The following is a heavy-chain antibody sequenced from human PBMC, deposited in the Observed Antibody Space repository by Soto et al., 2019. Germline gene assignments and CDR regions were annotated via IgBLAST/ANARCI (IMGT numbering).Heavy chain of an antibody. Sequence: GASVQVSCKASGYTITGYYMHWVRQASGQGLERMGWINPNSGGTNYAQKFQGWVTMTRDTSVSTAYMELSRLRSDDTAVYYCARGYCSSTSCYAGERDYYYYYMDVWGKGTTVTVS. CDR3: ARGYCSSTSCYAGERDYYYYYMDV. V-gene: IGHV1-2*04. J-gene: IGHJ6*03. CDR2: INPNSGGT. D-gene: IGHD2-2*01. CDR1: GYTITGYY.